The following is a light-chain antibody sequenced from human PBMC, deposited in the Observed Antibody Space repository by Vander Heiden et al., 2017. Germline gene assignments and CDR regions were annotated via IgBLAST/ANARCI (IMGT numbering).Light chain of an antibody. Sequence: QSVLTQPPSVSGAPGPTFTISCTGSGSNIGADYDLQWYQQLTGTAPKLLIHANNKRLSGVPDRFSGSKSGTSASLAITGLQAEDEADYYCQTYDTSLGGFYVFGTGTKVTVL. CDR1: GSNIGADYD. V-gene: IGLV1-40*01. CDR3: QTYDTSLGGFYV. J-gene: IGLJ1*01. CDR2: ANN.